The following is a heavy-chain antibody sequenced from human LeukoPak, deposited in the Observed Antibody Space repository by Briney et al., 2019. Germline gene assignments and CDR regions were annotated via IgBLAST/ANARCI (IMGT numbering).Heavy chain of an antibody. Sequence: GRSLRLSCAASGFTFSSYGMHWVRQAPGKGLEWVAVIWYDGSNKYYADSVKGRFTISRDNSKNTLYVQMHSMRAEDTAVYYCARDRSRAYFYYWGQGTLVTVSS. CDR3: ARDRSRAYFYY. CDR2: IWYDGSNK. CDR1: GFTFSSYG. J-gene: IGHJ4*02. D-gene: IGHD3-10*01. V-gene: IGHV3-33*01.